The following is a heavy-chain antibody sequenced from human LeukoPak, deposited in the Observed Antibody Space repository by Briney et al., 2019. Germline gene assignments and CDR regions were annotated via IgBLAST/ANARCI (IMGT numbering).Heavy chain of an antibody. CDR3: ARGFDRGAFDI. D-gene: IGHD3-10*01. CDR1: GFTFSSYW. J-gene: IGHJ4*02. V-gene: IGHV3-7*01. CDR2: IKQDGSEK. Sequence: GGSLRLSCAASGFTFSSYWMSWVRQAPGKGLEWVANIKQDGSEKYYVDSVKGRFTISRDNAKNSLYLQMNSLRAEGTAVYYCARGFDRGAFDIWGQGTLVTASS.